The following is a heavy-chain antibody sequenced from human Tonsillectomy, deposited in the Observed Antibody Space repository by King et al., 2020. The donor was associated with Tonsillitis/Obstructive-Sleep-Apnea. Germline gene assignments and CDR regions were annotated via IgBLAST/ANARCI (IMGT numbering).Heavy chain of an antibody. CDR3: AKVNYSGSYFPMYFDY. CDR1: GFTFISYA. CDR2: ISGSEGST. D-gene: IGHD1-26*01. J-gene: IGHJ4*02. Sequence: VQLVESGGGLVQPGGSLRLSCAASGFTFISYAMSWVRQAPGKGLDWVSAISGSEGSTYYADSVQGRFTISRDNSKNTLYLQMNSLRAEDTAVYYCAKVNYSGSYFPMYFDYWGQGTLVTVSS. V-gene: IGHV3-23*04.